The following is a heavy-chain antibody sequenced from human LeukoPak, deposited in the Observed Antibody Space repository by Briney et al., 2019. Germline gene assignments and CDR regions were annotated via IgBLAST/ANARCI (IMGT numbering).Heavy chain of an antibody. Sequence: PGGSLRLSCAASGFTVSSNYMSWVRQAPGKGLEWVSVIYSGGSTYFADSVKGRFTISRDNSTTTLYLQMNSLRAEDTAVYYCARDPTSSWETAFDIWGQGTMVTVSS. CDR3: ARDPTSSWETAFDI. CDR1: GFTVSSNY. CDR2: IYSGGST. V-gene: IGHV3-53*01. J-gene: IGHJ3*02. D-gene: IGHD1-26*01.